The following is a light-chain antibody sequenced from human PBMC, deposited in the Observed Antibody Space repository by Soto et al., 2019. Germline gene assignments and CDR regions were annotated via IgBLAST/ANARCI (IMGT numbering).Light chain of an antibody. CDR2: DAS. J-gene: IGKJ5*01. Sequence: EIVLTQSPGTLSLSPGERATLFCRASQSVSSYLAWYQQKPGQAPRLLIYDASNRATGIPARFSGSGSGTDFTLTISSLEPEDFAVYYCQQRSNWPPITFGQGTRLENK. CDR1: QSVSSY. CDR3: QQRSNWPPIT. V-gene: IGKV3-11*01.